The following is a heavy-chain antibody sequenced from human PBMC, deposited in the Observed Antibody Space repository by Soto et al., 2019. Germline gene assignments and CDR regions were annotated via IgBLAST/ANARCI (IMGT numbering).Heavy chain of an antibody. J-gene: IGHJ3*02. D-gene: IGHD3-10*02. CDR3: ARLFGGYNENHDDEFDI. CDR1: GFSFSRFA. Sequence: QVQLVESGGGVVQPGRSLRLSCAGSGFSFSRFAIHWVRQAPGKGLERVAVITYDGSNQYYADSVKGRFTVSRDKSKSTVDLQMNSLRSEDTAVYYCARLFGGYNENHDDEFDIWGRGTMVPVSS. V-gene: IGHV3-30-3*01. CDR2: ITYDGSNQ.